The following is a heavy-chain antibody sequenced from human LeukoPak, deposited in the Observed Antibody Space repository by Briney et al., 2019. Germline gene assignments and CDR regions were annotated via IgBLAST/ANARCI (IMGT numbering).Heavy chain of an antibody. CDR3: ATPPIVGATNFDY. Sequence: ASVNVSCKVSGYTLTELSMHWVRQAPGKGLEWMGGFDPEDGETIYAQKFQGRVTMTEDTSTDTAYMELSSLRSEDTAVYYCATPPIVGATNFDYWGQGTLVTVSS. V-gene: IGHV1-24*01. D-gene: IGHD1-26*01. J-gene: IGHJ4*02. CDR2: FDPEDGET. CDR1: GYTLTELS.